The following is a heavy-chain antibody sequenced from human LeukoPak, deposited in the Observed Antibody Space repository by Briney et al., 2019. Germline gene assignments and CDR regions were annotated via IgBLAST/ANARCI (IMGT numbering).Heavy chain of an antibody. V-gene: IGHV4-34*01. CDR3: ARDQSPWSSEAFFDY. Sequence: SETLSLTCAVYGGSFSGYYWSWIRQPPGKGLEWIGEINHSGSTNYNPSPKSRVTISVDTSKNQFSLKLSSVIAADTAVYYCARDQSPWSSEAFFDYWGQGTLVTVSS. J-gene: IGHJ4*02. CDR2: INHSGST. CDR1: GGSFSGYY. D-gene: IGHD3-3*01.